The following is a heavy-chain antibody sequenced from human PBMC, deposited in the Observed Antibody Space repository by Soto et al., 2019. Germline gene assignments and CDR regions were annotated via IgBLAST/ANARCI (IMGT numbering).Heavy chain of an antibody. J-gene: IGHJ5*02. Sequence: QVQLVQSVTEVKKPGASVQVSCKASGYSFTSYGINWVRQAPGQGLEWMGWISTYNGDTNYAQKFQGRVTMTTVTSTTTAYMELRRLTSDDTAMYFCARGDSTGSPRGWFDPWGQGTVVTVSS. D-gene: IGHD6-19*01. CDR3: ARGDSTGSPRGWFDP. CDR1: GYSFTSYG. CDR2: ISTYNGDT. V-gene: IGHV1-18*04.